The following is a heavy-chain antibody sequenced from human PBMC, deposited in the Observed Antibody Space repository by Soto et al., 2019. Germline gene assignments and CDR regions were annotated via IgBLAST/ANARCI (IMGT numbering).Heavy chain of an antibody. CDR3: ARNLMDYNILTGYYKAYHFDC. CDR2: INAGNGNT. J-gene: IGHJ4*02. Sequence: QVQLVQSGAEVKKPGACVKVSCKASGYTFTSYAMHWVRQAPGQRLEWMGWINAGNGNTKFSQKFQGRVTITRDKYASTAYLELSSLRSEDTALYYCARNLMDYNILTGYYKAYHFDCWCQGTLVTVSS. CDR1: GYTFTSYA. V-gene: IGHV1-3*01. D-gene: IGHD3-9*01.